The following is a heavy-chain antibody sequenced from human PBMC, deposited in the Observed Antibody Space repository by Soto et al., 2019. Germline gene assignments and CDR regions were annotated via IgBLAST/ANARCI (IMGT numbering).Heavy chain of an antibody. Sequence: QVQLVESGGGAVQPGRSLRPSCAASGFIFSSYGMHWVRQAPGKGLEWVAVISYEGSHTYYADSVKGRFTITRDNSKNTLYLQMNSLRPEDTAVYYCAKEVHCGGGSCSWSEGFDYWGQGTLLTVSS. CDR1: GFIFSSYG. V-gene: IGHV3-30*18. CDR3: AKEVHCGGGSCSWSEGFDY. CDR2: ISYEGSHT. J-gene: IGHJ4*02. D-gene: IGHD2-15*01.